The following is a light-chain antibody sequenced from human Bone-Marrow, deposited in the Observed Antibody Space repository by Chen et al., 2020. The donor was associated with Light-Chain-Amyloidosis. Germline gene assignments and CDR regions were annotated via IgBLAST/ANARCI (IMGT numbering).Light chain of an antibody. Sequence: YDLTQPPSVSVSPGQTARIPCSGDALPMQYTYWYQRKPGQAPVLVIFKDSERPSGIPERFSGSSSGTTVTLPISGVQAEDEADYYCQSADSSDTYVVFGGGTQLTVL. CDR2: KDS. CDR1: ALPMQY. J-gene: IGLJ3*02. V-gene: IGLV3-25*03. CDR3: QSADSSDTYVV.